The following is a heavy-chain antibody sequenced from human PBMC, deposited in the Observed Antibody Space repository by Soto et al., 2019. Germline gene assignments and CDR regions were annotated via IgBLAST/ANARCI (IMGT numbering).Heavy chain of an antibody. D-gene: IGHD6-19*01. V-gene: IGHV3-30*18. J-gene: IGHJ4*02. CDR1: GFSFSDYG. CDR2: LSYDGDKE. Sequence: QVQLEESGGNVVQPGRSLRLSCAASGFSFSDYGMHWVRQAPGKGLESVALLSYDGDKEYYADSVKGRFTISRDNSKNTVFLQMNSLRPEDTAVYYCGKDLMGEQWLGVMHYWGQGTRVTVSS. CDR3: GKDLMGEQWLGVMHY.